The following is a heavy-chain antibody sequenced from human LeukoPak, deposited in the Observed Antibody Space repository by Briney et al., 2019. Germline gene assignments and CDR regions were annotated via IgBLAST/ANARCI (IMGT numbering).Heavy chain of an antibody. CDR1: GFTFSSYE. D-gene: IGHD3-9*01. J-gene: IGHJ4*02. CDR3: ARADTSDILTGYSDY. CDR2: TSSSSSYI. Sequence: GGSLRLSCAASGFTFSSYEMNWVRQAPGKGLEWVSSTSSSSSYIYYADSVKGRFTISRDNAKKSLYLQMNRLRAEDTAVYFCARADTSDILTGYSDYWGQGTLVTVSS. V-gene: IGHV3-21*01.